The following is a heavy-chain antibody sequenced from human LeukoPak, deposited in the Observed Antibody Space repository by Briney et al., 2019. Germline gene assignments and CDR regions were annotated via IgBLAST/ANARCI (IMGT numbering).Heavy chain of an antibody. Sequence: GGSLRLSCAASGFTFSSYSMNWVRQAPGKGLEWDSSISSSSSYIYYADSVKGRFTISRDNAKNSLYLQMNSLRAEDTAVYYCARSVDYYGSGNGYFDYWGQGTLVTVSS. CDR1: GFTFSSYS. J-gene: IGHJ4*02. V-gene: IGHV3-21*01. CDR3: ARSVDYYGSGNGYFDY. CDR2: ISSSSSYI. D-gene: IGHD3-10*01.